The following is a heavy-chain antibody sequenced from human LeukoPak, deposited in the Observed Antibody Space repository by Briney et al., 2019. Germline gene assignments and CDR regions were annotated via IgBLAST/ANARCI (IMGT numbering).Heavy chain of an antibody. V-gene: IGHV4-34*01. CDR2: INHSGST. CDR1: GGSFSGYY. D-gene: IGHD6-25*01. J-gene: IGHJ6*02. CDR3: ARGVQRGYYGMDV. Sequence: SETLSLTCTVSGGSFSGYYWSWIRQPPGKGLEWIGEINHSGSTNYNPSLKSRVTISVDTSKNQFSLKLSSVTAADTAVYYCARGVQRGYYGMDVWGQGTTVTVSS.